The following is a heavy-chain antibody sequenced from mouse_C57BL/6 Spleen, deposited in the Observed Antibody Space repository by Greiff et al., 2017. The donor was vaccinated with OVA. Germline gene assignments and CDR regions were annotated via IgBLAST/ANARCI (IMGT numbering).Heavy chain of an antibody. Sequence: VQLQQSVAELVRPGASVKLSCTASGFKIKKKCIHFVNHQPEQGLDRIGRIDPANGNTKYAPKFQGKATITADTSSNTAYLQLSSLTSDDTAIYYGASIYYDYDAYLFAYRGEGILVSVSA. CDR1: GFKIKKKC. J-gene: IGHJ3*01. CDR2: IDPANGNT. CDR3: ASIYYDYDAYLFAY. D-gene: IGHD2-4*01. V-gene: IGHV14-3*01.